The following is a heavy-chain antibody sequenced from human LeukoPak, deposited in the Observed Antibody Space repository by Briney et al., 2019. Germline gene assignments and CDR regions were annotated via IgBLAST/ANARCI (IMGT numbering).Heavy chain of an antibody. V-gene: IGHV3-48*04. J-gene: IGHJ6*02. CDR2: ISSSSSTI. CDR1: GFTFSSYS. D-gene: IGHD3-22*01. CDR3: ASLPDYDSSGYYYYYGMDV. Sequence: GGSLRLSCAASGFTFSSYSMNWVRQAPGKGLEWVSYISSSSSTIYYADSVKGRFTISRDNAKNSLYLQMNSLRAEDTAVYYCASLPDYDSSGYYYYYGMDVWGQGTTVTVSS.